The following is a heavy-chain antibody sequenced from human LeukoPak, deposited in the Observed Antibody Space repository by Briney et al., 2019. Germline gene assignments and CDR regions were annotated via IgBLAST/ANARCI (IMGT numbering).Heavy chain of an antibody. D-gene: IGHD3-22*01. CDR1: GFTFSSYG. Sequence: GSLRLSCAASGFTFSSYGMHWVRQAPGKGLEWVAVIWYDGSNKYYADSVKGRFTISRDNSKNTLYLQMNNLRAEDTAVYYCARDLDYYDSSGSIDYWGQGTLVTVSS. CDR2: IWYDGSNK. J-gene: IGHJ4*02. V-gene: IGHV3-33*01. CDR3: ARDLDYYDSSGSIDY.